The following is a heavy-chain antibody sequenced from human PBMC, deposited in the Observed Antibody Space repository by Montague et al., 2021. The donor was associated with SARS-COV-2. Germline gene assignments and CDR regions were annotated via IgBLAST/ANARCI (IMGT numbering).Heavy chain of an antibody. J-gene: IGHJ4*02. CDR1: GGSISSGGYD. CDR3: ARHERQWLRLYPYYFDY. CDR2: IYYSGST. V-gene: IGHV4-39*01. Sequence: SETLSLTRTVSGGSISSGGYDWSWIRQHPGKGLEWIGSIYYSGSTYYNRSLKSRVTISVDTSKNQFSLKLSSVTAADTAVYYCARHERQWLRLYPYYFDYWGQGTLVTVSS. D-gene: IGHD5-12*01.